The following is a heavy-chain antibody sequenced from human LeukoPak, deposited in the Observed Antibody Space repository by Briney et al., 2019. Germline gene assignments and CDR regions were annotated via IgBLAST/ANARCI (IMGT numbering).Heavy chain of an antibody. V-gene: IGHV5-51*01. D-gene: IGHD1-1*01. CDR2: IFPGDSDT. CDR1: GYIFTTYW. Sequence: GESLKISCQGSGYIFTTYWIGWVRQMPGKGLEWMGIIFPGDSDTIYSPSFQGQVTISADKSINTAYLQWSSLKASDTAMYYCARHETGPYFDYWGQGTLVTVSS. CDR3: ARHETGPYFDY. J-gene: IGHJ4*02.